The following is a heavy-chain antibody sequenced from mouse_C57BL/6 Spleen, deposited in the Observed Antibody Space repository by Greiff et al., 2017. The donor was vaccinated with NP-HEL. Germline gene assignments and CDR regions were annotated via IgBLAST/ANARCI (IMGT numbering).Heavy chain of an antibody. J-gene: IGHJ2*01. CDR1: GFSLTSYG. CDR2: IWSGGST. Sequence: VKLQESGPGLVQPSQSLSITCTVSGFSLTSYGVHWVRQSPGKGLEWLGVIWSGGSTAYNAAFISRLSISKDNSKSQVFFKMNSLQADDTAIYYCARKGWEGVFDYWGQGTTLTVSS. D-gene: IGHD3-3*01. CDR3: ARKGWEGVFDY. V-gene: IGHV2-2*01.